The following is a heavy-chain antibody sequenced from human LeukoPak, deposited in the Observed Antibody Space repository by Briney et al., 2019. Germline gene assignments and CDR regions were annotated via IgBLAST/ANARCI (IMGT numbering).Heavy chain of an antibody. Sequence: GGSLRLSCAASGFTVSSNYMSWVRQAPGKGLEWVSGISWNSGSIGYADSVKGRFTISRDNAKNSLYLQMNSLRAEDMALYYCAKDFSGSYAGAFDIWGQGTMVTVSS. CDR1: GFTVSSNY. V-gene: IGHV3-9*03. CDR2: ISWNSGSI. J-gene: IGHJ3*02. D-gene: IGHD1-26*01. CDR3: AKDFSGSYAGAFDI.